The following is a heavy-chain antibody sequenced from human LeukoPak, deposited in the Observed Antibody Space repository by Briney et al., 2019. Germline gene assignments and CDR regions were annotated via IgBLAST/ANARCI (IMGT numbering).Heavy chain of an antibody. CDR3: ARHNEMTH. D-gene: IGHD5-24*01. J-gene: IGHJ1*01. V-gene: IGHV3-73*01. CDR2: VRIKANNYAT. CDR1: GFTFSGSA. Sequence: HPGGSLKLSCAASGFTFSGSAMHWVRPASGRGLEWVGRVRIKANNYATAYAASVKGRFTISRDDSKNTAYLQMNSLKTGDTAVYYCARHNEMTHWGQGTLVTVSS.